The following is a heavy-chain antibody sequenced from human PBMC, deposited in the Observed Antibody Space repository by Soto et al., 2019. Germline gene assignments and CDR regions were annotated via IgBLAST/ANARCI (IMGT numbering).Heavy chain of an antibody. CDR1: GYTFASHG. Sequence: GPEVKKPGASVKVSCKASGYTFASHGFSWVRQAPGQGLEWMGWISGFNGNTDYAQKFQGRVTLTTDTSTSTAYMELRSLRSDATAVYYCARVDTRGVAVASDYWGQGTLVTVSS. J-gene: IGHJ4*02. D-gene: IGHD6-19*01. CDR3: ARVDTRGVAVASDY. CDR2: ISGFNGNT. V-gene: IGHV1-18*01.